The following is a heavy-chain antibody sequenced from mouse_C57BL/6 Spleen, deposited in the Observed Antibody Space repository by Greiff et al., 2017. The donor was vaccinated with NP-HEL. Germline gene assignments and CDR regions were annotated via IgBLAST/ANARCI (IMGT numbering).Heavy chain of an antibody. D-gene: IGHD1-1*01. CDR1: GYTFTSYW. CDR2: IDPSDSYT. J-gene: IGHJ3*01. CDR3: AIYYYGSTAGFAY. V-gene: IGHV1-69*01. Sequence: VQLQQSGAELVMPGASVKLSCKASGYTFTSYWMHWVKQRPGQGLEWIGEIDPSDSYTNYNQKFKGKSTLTVDKSSSTAYMQLSSLTSEDSAVYYCAIYYYGSTAGFAYWGQGTLVTVSA.